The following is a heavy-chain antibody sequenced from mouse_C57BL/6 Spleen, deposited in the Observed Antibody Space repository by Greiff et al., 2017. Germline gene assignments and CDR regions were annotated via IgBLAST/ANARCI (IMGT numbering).Heavy chain of an antibody. CDR2: IWTGGGT. CDR3: ARHITTVVGRYFDV. Sequence: VKLVESGPGLVAPSQSLSITCTVSGFSLTSYAISWVRQPPGKGLEWLGVIWTGGGTNYNSALKSRLSISKDNSKSQVFLKMNSLQTDDTARYYCARHITTVVGRYFDVWGTGTTVTVSS. J-gene: IGHJ1*03. D-gene: IGHD1-1*01. V-gene: IGHV2-9-1*01. CDR1: GFSLTSYA.